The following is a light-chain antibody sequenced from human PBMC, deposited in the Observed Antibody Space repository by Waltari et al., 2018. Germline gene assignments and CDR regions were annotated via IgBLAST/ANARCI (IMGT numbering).Light chain of an antibody. CDR3: VQYNSYELS. V-gene: IGKV1-17*01. Sequence: DIQMTQSPSSLSASVGDRVTITCRASQGIRNDLAWYQQKPGKAPQHLIHAASSLQSGVPSRFSGSGSGTEFTLTISSLQPEDFATYYCVQYNSYELSFGQGTKLEIK. CDR1: QGIRND. J-gene: IGKJ2*01. CDR2: AAS.